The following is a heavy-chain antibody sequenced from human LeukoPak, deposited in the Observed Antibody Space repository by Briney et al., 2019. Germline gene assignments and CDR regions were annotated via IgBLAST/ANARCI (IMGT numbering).Heavy chain of an antibody. D-gene: IGHD6-6*01. CDR3: ARLTRLSTSPDRYYLDY. J-gene: IGHJ4*02. V-gene: IGHV4-34*01. CDR2: ISHSGGT. CDR1: GGSFNGYY. Sequence: PSETLSLTCAIYGGSFNGYYWNWIRQPPGKRLEWIGEISHSGGTNYNPSLKSRVTISGDTSKNQFSLKLSSVTAADSAVYYCARLTRLSTSPDRYYLDYWGQGTLVTVSS.